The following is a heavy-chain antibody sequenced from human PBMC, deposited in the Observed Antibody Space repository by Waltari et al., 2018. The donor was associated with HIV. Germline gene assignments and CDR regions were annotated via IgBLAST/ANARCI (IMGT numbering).Heavy chain of an antibody. V-gene: IGHV3-21*01. CDR3: ARDTSFWSSPDLDAFDI. CDR2: ISSSSSYI. J-gene: IGHJ3*02. Sequence: EVQLVESGGGLVKPGGSLRFSCAASGFTFSSYSMHWVRQAPGKGLEWVSSISSSSSYIYYADSVKGRFTISRDNAKNSLYLQMNSLRAEDTAVYYCARDTSFWSSPDLDAFDIWGQGTMVTVSS. D-gene: IGHD3-3*01. CDR1: GFTFSSYS.